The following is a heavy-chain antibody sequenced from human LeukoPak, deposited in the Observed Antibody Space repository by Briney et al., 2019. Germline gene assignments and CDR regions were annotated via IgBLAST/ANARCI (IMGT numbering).Heavy chain of an antibody. Sequence: GESLKISCKGSGHSFTXYWIGWVRQMPGKGLEWVXIIFPDDSDTKYSPSFQGQVTLSADKSISTAYLQWSSLKASDTALYYCARHPTGFPNWFDPWGQGTLVTVSS. J-gene: IGHJ5*02. CDR3: ARHPTGFPNWFDP. CDR2: IFPDDSDT. D-gene: IGHD1-14*01. V-gene: IGHV5-51*01. CDR1: GHSFTXYW.